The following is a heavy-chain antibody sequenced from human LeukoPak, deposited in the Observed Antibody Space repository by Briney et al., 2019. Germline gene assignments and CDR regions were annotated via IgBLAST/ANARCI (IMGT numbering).Heavy chain of an antibody. CDR1: GHTFMSYG. CDR2: ISTYNGNT. CDR3: ARDTKYNWNYVRRNNYYYYGMDV. J-gene: IGHJ6*02. V-gene: IGHV1-18*01. Sequence: ASVKVSCKASGHTFMSYGISWVRQAPAQGLEWMGWISTYNGNTNYAQKLQGRVTVTTDTSTSTAYMELRSLRSDDTAVYYCARDTKYNWNYVRRNNYYYYGMDVWGQGTTVTVSS. D-gene: IGHD1-7*01.